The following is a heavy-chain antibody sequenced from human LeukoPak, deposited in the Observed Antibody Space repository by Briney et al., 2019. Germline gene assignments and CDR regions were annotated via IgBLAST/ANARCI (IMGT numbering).Heavy chain of an antibody. CDR2: VNQSGGS. CDR1: GVTFDSFC. CDR3: TARLTTARLGTASSWFDS. J-gene: IGHJ5*01. D-gene: IGHD1-1*01. V-gene: IGHV4-34*08. Sequence: SETLSLTCAVYGVTFDSFCWNWVRQAPGKGLEWLGEVNQSGGSEYNPGPGSRGSTSADASKGQFSLKLISVTAADTAVYYCTARLTTARLGTASSWFDSWGQGTLVTVSS.